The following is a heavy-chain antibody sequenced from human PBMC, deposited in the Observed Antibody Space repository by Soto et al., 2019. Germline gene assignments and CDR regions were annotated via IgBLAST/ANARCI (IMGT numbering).Heavy chain of an antibody. V-gene: IGHV1-46*01. D-gene: IGHD2-15*01. J-gene: IGHJ4*02. CDR1: GYTFTSYY. CDR2: INPSGGST. CDR3: ARAYCSGGSCYSEHLDY. Sequence: ASVKVSCKASGYTFTSYYMHCVRQAPGQGLEWMGIINPSGGSTSYAQKFQGRVTMTRDTSTSTVYMELSSLRSEDTAVYYCARAYCSGGSCYSEHLDYWGQATPVTVSS.